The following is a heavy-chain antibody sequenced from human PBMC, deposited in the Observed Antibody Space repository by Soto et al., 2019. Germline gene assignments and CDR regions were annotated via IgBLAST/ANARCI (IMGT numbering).Heavy chain of an antibody. CDR2: INHSGST. V-gene: IGHV4-34*01. Sequence: PSETLSLTCAVYGGSFSGYYWSWIRQPPGKGLEWIGEINHSGSTNYNPSLKSRVTISVDTSKNQFSLKLSSVTAADTAVCYCARQSPNNWFDPWGQGTLVTVSS. J-gene: IGHJ5*02. CDR3: ARQSPNNWFDP. CDR1: GGSFSGYY.